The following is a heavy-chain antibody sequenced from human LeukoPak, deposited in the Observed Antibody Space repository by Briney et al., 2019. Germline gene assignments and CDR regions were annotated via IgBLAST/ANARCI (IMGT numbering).Heavy chain of an antibody. CDR2: INPNSGGT. Sequence: ASVKVSCKASGYTFTGYYMHWVRQAPGQGLEWMGWINPNSGGTNYAQKFQGRVTMTRDTSTSTAYMELRSLRSDDTAVYYCARDWIEAAAATYYFDYWGQGTLVTVSS. CDR3: ARDWIEAAAATYYFDY. CDR1: GYTFTGYY. D-gene: IGHD6-13*01. V-gene: IGHV1-2*02. J-gene: IGHJ4*02.